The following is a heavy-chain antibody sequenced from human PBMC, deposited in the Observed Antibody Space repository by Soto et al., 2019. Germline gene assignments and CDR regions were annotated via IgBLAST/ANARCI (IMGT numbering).Heavy chain of an antibody. V-gene: IGHV2-5*02. CDR1: GFSLTTSGVG. J-gene: IGHJ4*02. Sequence: QITLNESGPTVVKPTETLTLTCTFSGFSLTTSGVGVGWVRQSPGKAPEWLAFIYWDDDKRYSTSLKSRLAITKYTSKNQVVLTMVNVDPADTATYYCAHRVLRAVFGLVTTTAIYFDFWGQGTPVVVSS. CDR3: AHRVLRAVFGLVTTTAIYFDF. CDR2: IYWDDDK. D-gene: IGHD3-3*01.